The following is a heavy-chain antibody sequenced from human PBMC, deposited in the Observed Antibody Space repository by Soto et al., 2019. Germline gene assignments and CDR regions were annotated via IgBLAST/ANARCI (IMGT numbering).Heavy chain of an antibody. D-gene: IGHD2-2*01. CDR3: ARESAALNWFDP. V-gene: IGHV3-48*02. J-gene: IGHJ5*02. Sequence: GGSLRLSCAASGFTFISYSMNWVRQAPGKGLEWVSYISSSSSIIYYADSVKGRFTISRDNAKNSLYLQMNSLRDEDTAVYYCARESAALNWFDPWGQGTLVTVSS. CDR2: ISSSSSII. CDR1: GFTFISYS.